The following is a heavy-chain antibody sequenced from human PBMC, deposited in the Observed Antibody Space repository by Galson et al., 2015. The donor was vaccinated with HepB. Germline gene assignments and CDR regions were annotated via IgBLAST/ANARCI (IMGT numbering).Heavy chain of an antibody. D-gene: IGHD3-16*02. CDR2: ISYDGSNK. V-gene: IGHV3-30*04. CDR1: GFTFSSYA. J-gene: IGHJ6*02. Sequence: SLRLSCAASGFTFSSYAMHWVRQAPGKGLEWVAVISYDGSNKYYADSVKGRFTISRDNSKNTLYLQMNSLRAEDTAVYYCAKAVRSSGPYYYGMDVWGQGTTVTVSS. CDR3: AKAVRSSGPYYYGMDV.